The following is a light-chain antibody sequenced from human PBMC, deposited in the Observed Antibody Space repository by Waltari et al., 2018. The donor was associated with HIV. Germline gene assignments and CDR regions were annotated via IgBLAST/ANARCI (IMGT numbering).Light chain of an antibody. CDR1: ESVNSD. CDR3: QQYNNWPPAWT. J-gene: IGKJ1*01. CDR2: GAS. V-gene: IGKV3-15*01. Sequence: EIVMTQSPVTLSASPGERVTLSCRASESVNSDLAWYQQKPCQAPRLLIHGASPRATGIPPRFSGSGSETQFPLTISSLQSEDCAVYYCQQYNNWPPAWTFGRGTREEI.